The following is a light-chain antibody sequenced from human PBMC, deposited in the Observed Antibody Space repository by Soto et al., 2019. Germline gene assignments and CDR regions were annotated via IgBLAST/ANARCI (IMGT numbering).Light chain of an antibody. CDR3: TSYTITSPYV. CDR1: SSDIGRYNF. V-gene: IGLV2-14*01. CDR2: EAT. Sequence: QAVVTQPASMSGSPGQSITISCTGTSSDIGRYNFVSWYQHHPGKAPKLIIYEATKRPSGVSYRFSGSKSGNTASLTISGLQAEDEADYYCTSYTITSPYVFGTGTQLTVL. J-gene: IGLJ1*01.